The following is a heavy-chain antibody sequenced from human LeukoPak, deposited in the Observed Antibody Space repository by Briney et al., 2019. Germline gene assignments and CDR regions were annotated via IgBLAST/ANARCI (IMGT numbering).Heavy chain of an antibody. CDR3: AKDHHYSSGWYSYFDY. V-gene: IGHV3-30*18. CDR2: ISYDGSNK. J-gene: IGHJ4*02. Sequence: GGSLRLSCAASGFTFSGYGMHWVRQASGKGLEWVAVISYDGSNKYYADSVKGRFTISRDNSKNTLYLQMNSLRAEDTAVYYCAKDHHYSSGWYSYFDYWGQGTLVTVSS. CDR1: GFTFSGYG. D-gene: IGHD6-19*01.